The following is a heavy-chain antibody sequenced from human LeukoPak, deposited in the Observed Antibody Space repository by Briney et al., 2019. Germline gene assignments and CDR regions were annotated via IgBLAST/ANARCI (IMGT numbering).Heavy chain of an antibody. V-gene: IGHV3-48*03. CDR3: AELGITMIGGV. J-gene: IGHJ6*03. CDR1: GFTFSSYE. CDR2: ISSSGSTI. D-gene: IGHD3-10*02. Sequence: GGSLRLSCAASGFTFSSYEMNWVCQAPGKGLEWVSYISSSGSTIYYADSVKGRFTISRDNAKNSLYLQMNSLRAEDTAVYYCAELGITMIGGVWGKGTTVTIS.